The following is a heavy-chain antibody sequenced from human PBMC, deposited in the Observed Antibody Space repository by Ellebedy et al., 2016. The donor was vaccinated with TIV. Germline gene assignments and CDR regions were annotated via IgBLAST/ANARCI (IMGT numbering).Heavy chain of an antibody. J-gene: IGHJ4*02. CDR1: GFLLSSAKMG. Sequence: SGPTLVKPTETLTLTCTVSGFLLSSAKMGVSWIRQPPGKALEWLAHISWSDEEFYNTSLQSRLTISKDTSKSQVVLTMTNVDPVYTGTYFCARSPAGDVDYFDFWGQGTLVTVSS. D-gene: IGHD2-8*02. CDR3: ARSPAGDVDYFDF. V-gene: IGHV2-26*01. CDR2: ISWSDEE.